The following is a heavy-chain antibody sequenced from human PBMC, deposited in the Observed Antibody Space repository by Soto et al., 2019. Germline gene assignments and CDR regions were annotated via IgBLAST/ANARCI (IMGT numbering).Heavy chain of an antibody. D-gene: IGHD2-21*01. V-gene: IGHV3-23*01. Sequence: GGSLRLSCAASGFTFSSYAMSWVRQAPGKGLEWVSAISASGGSTYYADSVKGRFTISRDNSKNTLYLQMNSLRAEDTAVYYCAPRGLVMVIAITGFNYWGQGTLVTVSS. J-gene: IGHJ4*02. CDR2: ISASGGST. CDR1: GFTFSSYA. CDR3: APRGLVMVIAITGFNY.